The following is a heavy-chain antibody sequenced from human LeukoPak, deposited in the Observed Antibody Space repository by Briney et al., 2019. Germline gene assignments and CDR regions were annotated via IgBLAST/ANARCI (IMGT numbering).Heavy chain of an antibody. CDR2: IYSGGST. D-gene: IGHD3-3*01. Sequence: GGSLRLSCAASGFTFSSYWMHWVRQAPGKGLEWVSVIYSGGSTYYADSVKGRFTISRDISKNTLYLQMNSLRAEDTAVYYCARDRSGWYDSWGQGTLVTVS. J-gene: IGHJ5*01. V-gene: IGHV3-53*01. CDR1: GFTFSSYW. CDR3: ARDRSGWYDS.